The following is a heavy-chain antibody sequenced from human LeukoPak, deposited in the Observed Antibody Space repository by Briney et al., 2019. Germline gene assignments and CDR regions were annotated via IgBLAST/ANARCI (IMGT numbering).Heavy chain of an antibody. Sequence: PGASLRLSCAASGFTFSSYAMSWVRQPPGKGLEWVSAISSSGGRTYYADSVKGRFTISRGNSKNTLYLQMNSLRAEDTAVYYCAKDGKGYSGYDYRDWFDPWGQGTLVTVSS. J-gene: IGHJ5*02. CDR3: AKDGKGYSGYDYRDWFDP. V-gene: IGHV3-23*01. CDR1: GFTFSSYA. CDR2: ISSSGGRT. D-gene: IGHD5-12*01.